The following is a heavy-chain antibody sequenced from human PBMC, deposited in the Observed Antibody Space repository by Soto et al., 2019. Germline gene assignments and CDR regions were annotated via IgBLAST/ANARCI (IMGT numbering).Heavy chain of an antibody. Sequence: PVGSLILRCAASGCTVSSNDRSWIRQAPGKGLEWVSVIYSGGSTYYADSVNGRFTISRDNSKNTLYLQMNSLRAEDTAVYYCARVSLLYGAFDIWGQGTMVTVSS. CDR1: GCTVSSND. J-gene: IGHJ3*02. D-gene: IGHD3-10*01. CDR2: IYSGGST. CDR3: ARVSLLYGAFDI. V-gene: IGHV3-53*01.